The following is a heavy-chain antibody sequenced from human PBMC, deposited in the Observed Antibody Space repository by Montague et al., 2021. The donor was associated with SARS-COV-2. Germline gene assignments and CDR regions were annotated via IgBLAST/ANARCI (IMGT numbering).Heavy chain of an antibody. D-gene: IGHD1-7*01. CDR3: SRTYRGTFDF. J-gene: IGHJ4*02. CDR1: GGSFSAYY. V-gene: IGHV4-34*01. Sequence: SETLSLTCAVYGGSFSAYYWSWIRQPPGRGLEWIGEINHSGTTNYKSSLENRLSMSADTSKNQFSLNLSSVTAADTAVYFCSRTYRGTFDFWGQGILVTVSS. CDR2: INHSGTT.